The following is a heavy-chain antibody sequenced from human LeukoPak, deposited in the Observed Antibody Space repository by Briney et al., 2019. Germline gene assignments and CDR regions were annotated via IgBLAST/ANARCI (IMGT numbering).Heavy chain of an antibody. V-gene: IGHV3-48*01. CDR3: ARWGKIVVVARGDAFDI. Sequence: GGPLRLSCAASGFTFNSYSMHWVRQAPGKGLEWVSYISSSSSTIYYADSVKGRFTISRDNAKNSLYLQMNSLRAEDTAVDYCARWGKIVVVARGDAFDIWGQGTMVTVSS. D-gene: IGHD3-22*01. CDR2: ISSSSSTI. CDR1: GFTFNSYS. J-gene: IGHJ3*02.